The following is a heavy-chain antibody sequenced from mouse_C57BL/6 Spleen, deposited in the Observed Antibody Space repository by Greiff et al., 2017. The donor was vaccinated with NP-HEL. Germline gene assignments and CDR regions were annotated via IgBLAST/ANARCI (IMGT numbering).Heavy chain of an antibody. CDR3: ARVTIIENAMDY. J-gene: IGHJ4*01. D-gene: IGHD2-1*01. CDR2: IWSGGST. CDR1: GFSLTSYG. Sequence: VQLQQSGPGLVQPSQSLSITCTVSGFSLTSYGVHWVRQSPGKGLEWLGVIWSGGSTDYNADFISRLSISKDNSKSQVFFKMNSLQADDTAIYYCARVTIIENAMDYWGQGTSVTVSS. V-gene: IGHV2-2*01.